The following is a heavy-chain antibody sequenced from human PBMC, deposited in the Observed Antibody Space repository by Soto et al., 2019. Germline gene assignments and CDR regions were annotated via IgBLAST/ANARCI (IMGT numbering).Heavy chain of an antibody. CDR3: AREPYDYVWGSYRRRSFDY. D-gene: IGHD3-16*02. CDR2: TYYRSKWYN. CDR1: GDSVSSNSAA. J-gene: IGHJ4*02. V-gene: IGHV6-1*01. Sequence: SQTLSLTCAISGDSVSSNSAAWNWIRQSPSRGLEWLGRTYYRSKWYNDYAVSVKSRITINPDTSKNQFSLQLNSVTPEDTAVYYCAREPYDYVWGSYRRRSFDYWGQGTLVTVSS.